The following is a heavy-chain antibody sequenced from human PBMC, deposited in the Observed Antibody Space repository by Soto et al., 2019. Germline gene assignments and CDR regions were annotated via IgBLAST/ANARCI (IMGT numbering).Heavy chain of an antibody. V-gene: IGHV4-61*01. J-gene: IGHJ2*01. Sequence: QVQLQESGPGLVKPSETLSLTCTVSGGSVSSGSYYWSWIRQPPGKGLEWIGYIYYSGSTNYNPSPKSRVTISVDTSKNQFSLKLSSVTAADTAVYYCARGATMIVVWGGDWYFDLWGRGTLVTVSS. CDR2: IYYSGST. D-gene: IGHD3-22*01. CDR1: GGSVSSGSYY. CDR3: ARGATMIVVWGGDWYFDL.